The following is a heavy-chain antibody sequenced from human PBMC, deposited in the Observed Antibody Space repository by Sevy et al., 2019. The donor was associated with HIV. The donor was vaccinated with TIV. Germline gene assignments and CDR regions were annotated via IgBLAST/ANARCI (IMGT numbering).Heavy chain of an antibody. Sequence: GGSLRLSCVASGFSISNYAIHWVRQAPGKGLQWVALISSRGTYKYYEDSMKGRLSISRDDSKNTLHLQMNNLRPDDTALYYCAKIRAPFGGLIESYDFDVWGQGTMVTVSS. CDR1: GFSISNYA. V-gene: IGHV3-30*19. J-gene: IGHJ3*01. CDR2: ISSRGTYK. D-gene: IGHD3-16*02. CDR3: AKIRAPFGGLIESYDFDV.